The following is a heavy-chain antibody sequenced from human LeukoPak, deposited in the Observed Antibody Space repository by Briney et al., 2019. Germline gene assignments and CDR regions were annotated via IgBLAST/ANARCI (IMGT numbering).Heavy chain of an antibody. CDR2: ISAYNGNT. Sequence: VASVKVSCKASGYTFTGYYMHWVRQAPGQGLEWMGWISAYNGNTNYAQKLQGRVTMTTDTSTSTACMELRSLRSDDTAVYYCASGYYDSSGSPDYYYYMDVWGKGTTVTISS. D-gene: IGHD3-22*01. CDR3: ASGYYDSSGSPDYYYYMDV. J-gene: IGHJ6*03. CDR1: GYTFTGYY. V-gene: IGHV1-18*04.